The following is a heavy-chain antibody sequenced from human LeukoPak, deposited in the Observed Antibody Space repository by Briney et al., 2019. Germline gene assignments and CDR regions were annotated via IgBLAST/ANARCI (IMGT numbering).Heavy chain of an antibody. D-gene: IGHD2-2*01. CDR1: GGSISSSNW. CDR3: GSRCTSTSCYQGDY. J-gene: IGHJ4*02. CDR2: IYHSGST. Sequence: PSETLSLTCAVSGGSISSSNWWSWVRQPPGKGLEWIGEIYHSGSTNYNPSLKSRVTISVDKSKNQFSLKLSSVTAADTAVYYCGSRCTSTSCYQGDYGGQEPPVTVSS. V-gene: IGHV4-4*02.